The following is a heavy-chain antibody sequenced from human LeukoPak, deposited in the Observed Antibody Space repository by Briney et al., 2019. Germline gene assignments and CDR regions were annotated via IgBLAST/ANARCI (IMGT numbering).Heavy chain of an antibody. D-gene: IGHD5-12*01. CDR1: GGSISTYY. Sequence: SETLSLTCSVSGGSISTYYWSWIRQPPGKGLEWIGSIYYSGSTYYNPSLKSRVTISVDTSKNQFSLKLSSVTAADTAVYYCARLIVVATIDWGQGTLVTVSS. CDR2: IYYSGST. J-gene: IGHJ4*02. V-gene: IGHV4-59*05. CDR3: ARLIVVATID.